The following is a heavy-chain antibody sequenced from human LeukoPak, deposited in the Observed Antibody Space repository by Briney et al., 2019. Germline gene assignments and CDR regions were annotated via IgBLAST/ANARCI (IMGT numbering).Heavy chain of an antibody. D-gene: IGHD4-17*01. V-gene: IGHV4-59*11. CDR2: ISYIGTT. Sequence: SETLSLTCAVSGDFFSSHYWTWIRRPPGRGLEWIGYISYIGTTNYNPSLKSRVTISIDTSKNQFSLKLSSVTTADTAVYYCARDLVTVTKGFDIWGLGTMVSVSS. CDR1: GDFFSSHY. J-gene: IGHJ3*02. CDR3: ARDLVTVTKGFDI.